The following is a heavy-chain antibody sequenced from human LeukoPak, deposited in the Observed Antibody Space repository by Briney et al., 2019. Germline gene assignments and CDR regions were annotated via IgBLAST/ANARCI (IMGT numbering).Heavy chain of an antibody. D-gene: IGHD6-19*01. CDR1: GYSFTGHY. CDR2: INPNSGGT. V-gene: IGHV1-2*02. J-gene: IGHJ4*02. Sequence: GASVKVSCKASGYSFTGHYMHWVRQAPGQGLEWMGWINPNSGGTNYAQKFQGRVTMTRDTSISTAYMELSRLRSDDTAVYYCARRGSSYSSGWYDYWGQGTLVTVSS. CDR3: ARRGSSYSSGWYDY.